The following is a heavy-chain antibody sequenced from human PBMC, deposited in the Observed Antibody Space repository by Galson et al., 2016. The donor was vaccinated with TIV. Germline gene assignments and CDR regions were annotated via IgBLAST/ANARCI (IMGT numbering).Heavy chain of an antibody. CDR3: AKEGYSYRLS. CDR2: VYPSGNT. Sequence: SETLSLTCTVSGGSVTSSHWSWIRQPAGKGLEWIGRVYPSGNTNYSPSLKSRVTMSLDTSKNQFSLNLMSVTAADTAVYYCAKEGYSYRLSWGQVILVTVSS. J-gene: IGHJ4*02. CDR1: GGSVTSSH. V-gene: IGHV4-4*07. D-gene: IGHD5-18*01.